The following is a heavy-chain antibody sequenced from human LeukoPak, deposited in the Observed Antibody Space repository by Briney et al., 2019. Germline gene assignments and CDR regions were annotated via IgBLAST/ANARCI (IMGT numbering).Heavy chain of an antibody. CDR3: TRDLGVDTTMIFFDY. CDR1: GYTLSSFV. Sequence: ASVKVSCKASGYTLSSFVISWVRQAPGQGLEWMGWSSAYNGNTNYAQKFQGRVTMTTDTSTSTAYMEVRSLRSDDTAVYYCTRDLGVDTTMIFFDYWGQGSLVTVSS. J-gene: IGHJ4*02. D-gene: IGHD5-18*01. CDR2: SSAYNGNT. V-gene: IGHV1-18*01.